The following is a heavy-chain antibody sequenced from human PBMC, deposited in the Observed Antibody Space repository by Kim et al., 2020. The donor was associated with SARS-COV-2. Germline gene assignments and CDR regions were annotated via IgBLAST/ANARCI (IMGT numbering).Heavy chain of an antibody. Sequence: GGSLRLSCAASGFTFSEAWMSWVRQAPGKGLEWVGRSKSKNDGGTIDYAASVKGRFSLSRDDSRSTLSLQMNSLKTEDTAVYYCTTNDYWGQGTLVTVSS. CDR3: TTNDY. V-gene: IGHV3-15*01. J-gene: IGHJ4*02. CDR2: SKSKNDGGTI. CDR1: GFTFSEAW.